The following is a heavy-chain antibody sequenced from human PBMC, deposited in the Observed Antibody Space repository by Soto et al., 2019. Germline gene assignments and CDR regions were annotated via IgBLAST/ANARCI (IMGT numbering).Heavy chain of an antibody. V-gene: IGHV3-21*01. CDR1: GFTFSSYS. Sequence: EVQLVESGGGLVKPGGSLRLSCAASGFTFSSYSMNWVRQAPGKGLEWVSSISSSSSYIYYADSVKGRFTISRDNAKNSLYLQMNSLRAEDTAVYYCARALSPPYCGGDCYSVDYFDYWGQGTLVTVSS. D-gene: IGHD2-21*02. J-gene: IGHJ4*02. CDR3: ARALSPPYCGGDCYSVDYFDY. CDR2: ISSSSSYI.